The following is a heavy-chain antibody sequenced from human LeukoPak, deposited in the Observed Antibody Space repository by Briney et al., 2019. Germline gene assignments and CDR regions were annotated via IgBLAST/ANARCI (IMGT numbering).Heavy chain of an antibody. V-gene: IGHV3-11*04. D-gene: IGHD3-10*01. Sequence: LSLTCTVSGYSISSDYYMSWIRQAPGKGLEWVSYISSSGSTIYYADSVKGRFTISRDNAKNSLYLQMNSLRAEDTAVYYCARSPPGGWFGELLSENWFDPWGQGTLVTVSS. CDR2: ISSSGSTI. J-gene: IGHJ5*02. CDR3: ARSPPGGWFGELLSENWFDP. CDR1: GYSISSDYY.